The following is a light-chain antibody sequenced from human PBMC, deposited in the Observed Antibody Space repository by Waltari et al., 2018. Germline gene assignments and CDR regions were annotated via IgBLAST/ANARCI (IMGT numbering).Light chain of an antibody. CDR3: QSFDSSLSASV. Sequence: QSVLTQPPSMSGAPGQKVTIPCTGGSSNFGAGHDVHWYQQFPGAAPKLLIFGNPNRAAGFPGRFSGSKSGTSASLAIAGLQSEDEAVYYCQSFDSSLSASVFGGGTKLTVL. CDR1: SSNFGAGHD. J-gene: IGLJ3*02. V-gene: IGLV1-40*01. CDR2: GNP.